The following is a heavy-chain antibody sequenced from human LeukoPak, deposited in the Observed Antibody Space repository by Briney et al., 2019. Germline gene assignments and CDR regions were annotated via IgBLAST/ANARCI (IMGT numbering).Heavy chain of an antibody. J-gene: IGHJ4*02. CDR1: GYTFTGNY. CDR3: ARGEKYYYDSSGYYARRGTDY. V-gene: IGHV1-2*02. D-gene: IGHD3-22*01. Sequence: GASVKVSCKASGYTFTGNYMHWVRQAPGQGLEWMGWINPNSGGTNYAQKFQGRVTMTRDTSISTAYMELSRLRSDDTAVYYCARGEKYYYDSSGYYARRGTDYWGQGTLVTVSS. CDR2: INPNSGGT.